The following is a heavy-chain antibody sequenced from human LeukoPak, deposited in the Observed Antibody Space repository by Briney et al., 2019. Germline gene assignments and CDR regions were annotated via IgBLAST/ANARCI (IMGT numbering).Heavy chain of an antibody. D-gene: IGHD3-10*01. Sequence: GGSLRLSCAASGFTFSSYEMNWVRQAPGKGLEWVSYISSSGSTIYYADSVKGRFTISRDNAKNSLYLQMNSLRAEDTAIYYCAEVESSYCRIWGQGTLVTVSS. CDR2: ISSSGSTI. V-gene: IGHV3-48*03. J-gene: IGHJ4*01. CDR1: GFTFSSYE. CDR3: AEVESSYCRI.